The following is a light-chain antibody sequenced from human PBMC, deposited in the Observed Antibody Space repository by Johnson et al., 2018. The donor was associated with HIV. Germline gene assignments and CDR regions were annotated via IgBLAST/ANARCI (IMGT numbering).Light chain of an antibody. CDR1: SSNIGINY. Sequence: QSVLTQPPSVSAAPGQNITISCSGSSSNIGINYISWYQQLPGTAPKLLIYDNNKRPSGIPDRFSASKSGTSATLGISGLQTGDEADYYCGTWDSTLSAPHYVFGTGTNVTVL. V-gene: IGLV1-51*01. CDR2: DNN. CDR3: GTWDSTLSAPHYV. J-gene: IGLJ1*01.